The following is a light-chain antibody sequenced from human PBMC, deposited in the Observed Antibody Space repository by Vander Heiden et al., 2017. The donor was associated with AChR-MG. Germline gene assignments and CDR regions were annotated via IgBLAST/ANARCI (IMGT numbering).Light chain of an antibody. CDR2: RDR. V-gene: IGLV3-9*01. CDR3: QVWDSTTAGVV. CDR1: NIGSKN. Sequence: YELTQPLSVSVALGQTARITCGGYNIGSKNVQWYQQKSGQAPVVVIYRDRNRPSAIPERFSGSNSGNTATLSISSAQVDDEADYYCQVWDSTTAGVVFGGGTKLTVL. J-gene: IGLJ2*01.